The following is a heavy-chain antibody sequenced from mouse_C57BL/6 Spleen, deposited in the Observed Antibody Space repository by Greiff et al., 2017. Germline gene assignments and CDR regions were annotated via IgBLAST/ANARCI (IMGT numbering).Heavy chain of an antibody. CDR2: IDPEDGDT. V-gene: IGHV14-1*01. CDR3: TTSYYYGSSSFAY. Sequence: VQLKQSGAELVRPGASVKLSCTASGFNIKDYYMHWVKQRPEQGLEWIGRIDPEDGDTAYAPKFQGKATMTADTSSNTAYLQLSSLTSEDTAVYYCTTSYYYGSSSFAYWGQGTLVTVSA. CDR1: GFNIKDYY. J-gene: IGHJ3*01. D-gene: IGHD1-1*01.